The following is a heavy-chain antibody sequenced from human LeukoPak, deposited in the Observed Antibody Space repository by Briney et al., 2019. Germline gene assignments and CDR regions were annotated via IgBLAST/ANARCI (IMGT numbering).Heavy chain of an antibody. CDR2: IIPSWGTT. J-gene: IGHJ4*02. CDR3: ARGVRRETSEFDS. CDR1: GDTFSATA. V-gene: IGHV1-69*13. D-gene: IGHD3-10*02. Sequence: SVKVPCKASGDTFSATAISWVRQAPGQRLEWMGGIIPSWGTTNYAEQFQGRVTITADASTTAAYMELSSLTFEDTAVYYCARGVRRETSEFDSWGQGTLVIVSS.